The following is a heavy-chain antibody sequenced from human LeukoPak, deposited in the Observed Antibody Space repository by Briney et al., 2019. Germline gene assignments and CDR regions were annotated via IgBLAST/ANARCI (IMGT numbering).Heavy chain of an antibody. J-gene: IGHJ3*01. CDR1: GYSFTTYW. CDR2: IDPSDSYT. Sequence: GESLKISRKGSGYSFTTYWIIWVRQMPGKGLEWMGTIDPSDSYTSYSPSFQGHVAISADKSINTAYLQWSSLKASDIAMYYCARHSSAAAASDVWGQGTMVTVSS. CDR3: ARHSSAAAASDV. D-gene: IGHD6-13*01. V-gene: IGHV5-10-1*01.